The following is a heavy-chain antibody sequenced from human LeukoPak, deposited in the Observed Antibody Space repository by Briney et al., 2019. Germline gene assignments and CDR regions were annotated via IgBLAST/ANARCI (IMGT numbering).Heavy chain of an antibody. CDR1: GYTFTGYY. J-gene: IGHJ4*02. Sequence: ASVKVSCKASGYTFTGYYMHWVRQAPGQGLEWMGWINPNSGGTNYAQKFQGRVTTTRDTSISTAYMELSRLRSDDTAVYYCARWAMGSGSGWYLFFDYWGQGTLVTVSS. D-gene: IGHD6-19*01. V-gene: IGHV1-2*02. CDR2: INPNSGGT. CDR3: ARWAMGSGSGWYLFFDY.